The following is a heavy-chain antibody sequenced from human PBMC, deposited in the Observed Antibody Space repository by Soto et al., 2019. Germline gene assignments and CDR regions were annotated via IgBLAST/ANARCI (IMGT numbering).Heavy chain of an antibody. J-gene: IGHJ4*02. CDR1: GGTFSSYA. CDR2: IIPIFGTA. Sequence: SVKVSCKASGGTFSSYAISWVRQAPGQGLEWMGGIIPIFGTANYAQKFQGRVTITADESTSTAYMELSSLRSEDTAVYYCARDRVDTAMVFDYWGQGTLVTVSS. CDR3: ARDRVDTAMVFDY. V-gene: IGHV1-69*13. D-gene: IGHD5-18*01.